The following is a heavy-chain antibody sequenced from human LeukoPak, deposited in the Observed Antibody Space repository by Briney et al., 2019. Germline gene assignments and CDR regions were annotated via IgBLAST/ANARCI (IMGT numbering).Heavy chain of an antibody. V-gene: IGHV3-21*01. J-gene: IGHJ4*02. CDR3: VRLRRNSDTSGFYYYYDF. CDR1: GYTFSSYS. Sequence: GGSLRLSCVASGYTFSSYSINWVRQAPGKGLEWVSSISVRSNYIYYADSVRGRFSISRDDARDSLYLQMNSLRAGDTAVYYCVRLRRNSDTSGFYYYYDFWGQGTLVTVSP. D-gene: IGHD3-22*01. CDR2: ISVRSNYI.